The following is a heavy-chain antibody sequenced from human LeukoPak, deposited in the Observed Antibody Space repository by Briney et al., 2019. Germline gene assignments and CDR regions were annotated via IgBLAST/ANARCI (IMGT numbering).Heavy chain of an antibody. CDR3: AREFYDILTGYSYDAFDI. CDR2: ISSSSSYI. D-gene: IGHD3-9*01. CDR1: GFTFSSYS. V-gene: IGHV3-21*01. Sequence: PGGSLGLSCAASGFTFSSYSMNWVRQAPGKGLEWVSSISSSSSYIYYADSVKGRFTISRDNAKNSLYLQMNSLRAEDTAVYYCAREFYDILTGYSYDAFDIWGQGTMVTVSS. J-gene: IGHJ3*02.